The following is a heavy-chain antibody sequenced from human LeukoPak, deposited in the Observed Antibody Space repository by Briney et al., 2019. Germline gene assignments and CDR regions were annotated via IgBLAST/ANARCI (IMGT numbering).Heavy chain of an antibody. V-gene: IGHV3-73*01. CDR2: IRSKANSCAT. J-gene: IGHJ3*02. Sequence: GGSLRLSCAASWFTFSGSAMHWIRQASGKGLEWVGRIRSKANSCATAYAASVKGRFTISRDDSKNTAYLQMYSLKTEDTAVYYCTRHSRDDAFDIWGQGTMVTVSS. CDR1: WFTFSGSA. CDR3: TRHSRDDAFDI.